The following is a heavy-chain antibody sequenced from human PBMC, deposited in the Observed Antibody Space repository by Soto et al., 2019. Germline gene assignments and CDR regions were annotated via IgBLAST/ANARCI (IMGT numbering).Heavy chain of an antibody. V-gene: IGHV3-15*01. CDR3: ATVYCATTSCYAPFEY. CDR2: IKTNSDGGTV. J-gene: IGHJ4*02. Sequence: PGGSLRLSCAASGFTFSNAWMSWVRQAPGKGLEWIGRIKTNSDGGTVDYASPVKGRFTISRDDSKSMLYLDLNSLKTEDTGVYFCATVYCATTSCYAPFEYWGKGTLVTVSS. CDR1: GFTFSNAW. D-gene: IGHD2-2*01.